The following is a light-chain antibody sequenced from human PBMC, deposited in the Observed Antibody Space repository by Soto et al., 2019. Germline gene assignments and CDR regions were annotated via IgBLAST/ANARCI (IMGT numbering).Light chain of an antibody. CDR2: KAS. V-gene: IGKV1-5*03. Sequence: DIPMTQSPSTLSASVGDRVTITCRASQSISSWLAWYQQKPGKAPKLLIYKASSLKSGVPSRFSGSGSGTEFTLTISSLQPDDFATYYCQEYKTMYTFGQGTKLEIK. CDR1: QSISSW. J-gene: IGKJ2*01. CDR3: QEYKTMYT.